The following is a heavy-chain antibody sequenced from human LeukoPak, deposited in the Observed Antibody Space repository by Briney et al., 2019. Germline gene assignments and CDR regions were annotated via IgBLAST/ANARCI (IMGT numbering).Heavy chain of an antibody. CDR2: ISASGGST. D-gene: IGHD2-2*01. V-gene: IGHV3-23*01. Sequence: GGSLRLSCAASGFTFSNYAMTWVRQAPGKGLEWVSAISASGGSTYYADSVKGRFTISRDNSKDTLYLQMNSLRAEDTALYYCAKGPTRQGYCSTTSCRDYYFDCWGQGTLVTVSS. J-gene: IGHJ4*02. CDR1: GFTFSNYA. CDR3: AKGPTRQGYCSTTSCRDYYFDC.